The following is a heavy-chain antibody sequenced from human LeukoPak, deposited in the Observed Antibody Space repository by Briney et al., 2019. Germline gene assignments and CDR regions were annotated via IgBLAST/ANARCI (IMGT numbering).Heavy chain of an antibody. J-gene: IGHJ6*02. Sequence: SETLSLTCAASGGSISSGGYSWSWIRQPPGKGLEWIGYIYHSGSTYYNPSLKSRVTISVDRSKNQFSLKLSSVTAADTAVYYCARVLQVRYYYGMDVWGQGTTVTVSS. CDR2: IYHSGST. CDR1: GGSISSGGYS. D-gene: IGHD3-10*01. V-gene: IGHV4-30-2*01. CDR3: ARVLQVRYYYGMDV.